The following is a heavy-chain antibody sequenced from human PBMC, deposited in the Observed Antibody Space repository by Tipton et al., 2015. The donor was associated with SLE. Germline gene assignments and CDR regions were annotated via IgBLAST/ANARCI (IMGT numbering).Heavy chain of an antibody. V-gene: IGHV4-61*05. CDR1: GGSISSSNW. CDR2: IFYSGST. CDR3: ARGSGGTYCDAFDI. J-gene: IGHJ3*02. Sequence: TLSLTCAVSGGSISSSNWWSWIRQPPGKGLEWIGFIFYSGSTNYNPSLKSRGTISVDKSNNQFSLRLSSVTAADTAVYYCARGSGGTYCDAFDIWGQGTLVTVSS. D-gene: IGHD1-26*01.